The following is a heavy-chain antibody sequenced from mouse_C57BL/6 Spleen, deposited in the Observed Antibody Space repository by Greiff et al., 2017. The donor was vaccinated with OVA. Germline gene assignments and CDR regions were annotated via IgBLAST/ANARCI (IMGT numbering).Heavy chain of an antibody. V-gene: IGHV1-76*01. CDR3: ARAYDGYYVFWFAY. CDR2: IYPGSGNT. J-gene: IGHJ3*01. Sequence: QVQLQQSGAELVRPGASVKLSCKASGYTFTDYYINWVKQRPGQGLEWIARIYPGSGNTYYNEKFKGKATLTAEKSSSTAYMQLSSLTSEDSAVYFCARAYDGYYVFWFAYWGQGTLVTVSA. CDR1: GYTFTDYY. D-gene: IGHD2-3*01.